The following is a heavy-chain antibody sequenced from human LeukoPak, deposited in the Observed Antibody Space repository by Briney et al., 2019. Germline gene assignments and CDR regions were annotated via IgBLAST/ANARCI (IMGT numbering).Heavy chain of an antibody. Sequence: PGGSLRLSCEASGFSFSIYGMSWVRQAPGKGLEWVSAISGSGGSTYYADSAKGRFTISRDNSKNTLYLQMNSLRAEDTAVYYCAKRPRAAVAGSFDYWGQGTLVTVSS. D-gene: IGHD6-19*01. CDR1: GFSFSIYG. CDR2: ISGSGGST. J-gene: IGHJ4*02. V-gene: IGHV3-23*01. CDR3: AKRPRAAVAGSFDY.